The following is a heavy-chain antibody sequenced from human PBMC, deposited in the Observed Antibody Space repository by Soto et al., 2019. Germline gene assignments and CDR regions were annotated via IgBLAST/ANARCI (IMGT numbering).Heavy chain of an antibody. D-gene: IGHD3-10*01. CDR2: INPATGDT. V-gene: IGHV1-3*01. CDR1: GYGFTTSA. J-gene: IGHJ5*02. Sequence: QVHLVQSGAEVQKPGASVRISCQASGYGFTTSAIHWVRQAPGQSLEWMGWINPATGDTKYSQKVRGRVTIASDTSATTVYMDLRSLASHYTAVYYCARAAGRSKLLPYYFDPWGQGTLVTVSS. CDR3: ARAAGRSKLLPYYFDP.